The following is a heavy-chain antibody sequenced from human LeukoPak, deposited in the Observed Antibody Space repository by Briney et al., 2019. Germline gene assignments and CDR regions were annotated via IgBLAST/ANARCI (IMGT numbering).Heavy chain of an antibody. CDR1: GGSISSSTYY. J-gene: IGHJ3*02. CDR2: IYYSGST. V-gene: IGHV4-39*01. Sequence: SETLSLTCTVSGGSISSSTYYWGWIRQPPGKGLEWIASIYYSGSTYYNPSLKSRVTISVDTSKNQFSLKVSSVTAADTAVYYCTRLPAATDIWGQGTMVTVSS. CDR3: TRLPAATDI.